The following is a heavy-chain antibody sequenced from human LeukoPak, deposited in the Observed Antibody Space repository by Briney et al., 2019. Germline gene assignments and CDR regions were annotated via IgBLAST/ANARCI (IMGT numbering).Heavy chain of an antibody. CDR1: GGSISSYY. Sequence: SETLSLTCTVSGGSISSYYWSWIRQPPGKGLEWIGYIYYSGSTYYNPSLKSRVTISVDTSKNQFSLKLSSVTAADTAVYYCARSKGRDGCALGSWGQGTLVTVSS. D-gene: IGHD5-24*01. J-gene: IGHJ5*02. CDR3: ARSKGRDGCALGS. CDR2: IYYSGST. V-gene: IGHV4-30-4*08.